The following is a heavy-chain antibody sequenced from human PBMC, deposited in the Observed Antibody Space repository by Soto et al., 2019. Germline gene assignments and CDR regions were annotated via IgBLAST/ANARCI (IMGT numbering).Heavy chain of an antibody. J-gene: IGHJ6*02. D-gene: IGHD6-13*01. CDR1: GGSISSGGYY. V-gene: IGHV4-31*03. CDR3: ARDRIESARTPTPSYYYYYGIDV. CDR2: IYYSGST. Sequence: HVQLQESGPELVKPSQTLSLPCTVSGGSISSGGYYSRWIRQHPGKGLEWTGYIYYSGSTYYNPSLRNRVTRLVDTSKNQFSLKLSSVTAADKAVYYCARDRIESARTPTPSYYYYYGIDVWSQGTTVTVS.